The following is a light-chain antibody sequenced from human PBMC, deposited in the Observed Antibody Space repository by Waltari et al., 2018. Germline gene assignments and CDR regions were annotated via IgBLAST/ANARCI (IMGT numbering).Light chain of an antibody. Sequence: QSVLTQPPSASGTPGQRVTISCSGGSSNIGTNYVDWYQQLPGTAPKLLIFRNNQRPPGVPDRVSGTKSGTSASRAISGLRSEDEADYYCAAWDDSLSGNVFGTGTKVTAL. CDR2: RNN. J-gene: IGLJ1*01. CDR3: AAWDDSLSGNV. V-gene: IGLV1-47*01. CDR1: SSNIGTNY.